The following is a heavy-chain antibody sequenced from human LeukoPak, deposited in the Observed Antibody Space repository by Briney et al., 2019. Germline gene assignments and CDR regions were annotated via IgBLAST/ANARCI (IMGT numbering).Heavy chain of an antibody. D-gene: IGHD1-1*01. J-gene: IGHJ4*02. CDR3: ARRQPSYFDY. Sequence: PGRSLRLSCAASGFTFSSYAMSWVRQAPGKGLEWVSAISGSGGSTYYADSVKGRCTISRDNSKNTLYLQMNSLRAEDTAVYYCARRQPSYFDYWGQGTLVTVSS. CDR2: ISGSGGST. CDR1: GFTFSSYA. V-gene: IGHV3-23*01.